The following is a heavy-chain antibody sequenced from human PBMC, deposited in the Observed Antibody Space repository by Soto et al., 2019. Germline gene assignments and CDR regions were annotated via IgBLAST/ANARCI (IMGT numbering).Heavy chain of an antibody. CDR3: ARVSDFFYGMDV. V-gene: IGHV3-48*02. Sequence: VGSLRLSCAASGFTFSSYSMNWVCQAPGKGLEWVSYISSSSSTIYYADSVKGRFTISRDNAKNSLYLQMNSLRDEDTAVYYCARVSDFFYGMDVWGQGTTVTVSS. CDR1: GFTFSSYS. D-gene: IGHD3-3*01. CDR2: ISSSSSTI. J-gene: IGHJ6*02.